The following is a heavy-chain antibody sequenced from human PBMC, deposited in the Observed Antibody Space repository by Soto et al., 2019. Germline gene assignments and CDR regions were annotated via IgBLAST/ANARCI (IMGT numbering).Heavy chain of an antibody. D-gene: IGHD3-22*01. CDR3: ARQFDSDTSGYYYAY. V-gene: IGHV1-69*01. CDR2: IMPIFGSA. Sequence: QVQLVQSGAEVKKPGSSVKVSCKASGGTFSRNTVSWVRQAPGQGLEWMGGIMPIFGSANYAQKFRDGVTITADENTRTVYMEMSSLRSEDTAVYYCARQFDSDTSGYYYAYWGQGTLVTVSS. J-gene: IGHJ4*02. CDR1: GGTFSRNT.